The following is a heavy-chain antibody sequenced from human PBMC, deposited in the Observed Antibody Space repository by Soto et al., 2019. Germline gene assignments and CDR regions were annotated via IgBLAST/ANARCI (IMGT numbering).Heavy chain of an antibody. D-gene: IGHD2-15*01. Sequence: QVQLQESGPGLVKPSETLSLTCTVSGGSISGSYWSWIRQTPGKVLEWVGYIHYSGSTNYNPSLKSRVTMSVDSAKNQFSLQLSSVTAADTAVYFCTKYRRTDAEGYSSDYWGQGALVTVSS. CDR3: TKYRRTDAEGYSSDY. CDR2: IHYSGST. J-gene: IGHJ4*02. CDR1: GGSISGSY. V-gene: IGHV4-59*01.